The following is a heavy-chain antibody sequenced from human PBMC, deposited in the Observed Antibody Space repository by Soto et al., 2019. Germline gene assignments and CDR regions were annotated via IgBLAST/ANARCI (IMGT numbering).Heavy chain of an antibody. CDR1: GFTFSSYS. D-gene: IGHD2-15*01. CDR2: ISSSSSYI. Sequence: EVQLVESGVGLVKPGGSLRLSCAASGFTFSSYSMNWVRQAPGKGLEWVSSISSSSSYIYYADSVKGRFTISRDNAKNSLYLQMNSLRAEDTAVYYCARDIVVVVAATPDYWGQGTLVTVSS. V-gene: IGHV3-21*01. CDR3: ARDIVVVVAATPDY. J-gene: IGHJ4*02.